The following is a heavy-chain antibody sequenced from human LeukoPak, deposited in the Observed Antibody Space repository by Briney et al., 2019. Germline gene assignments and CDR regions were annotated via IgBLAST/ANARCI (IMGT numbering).Heavy chain of an antibody. Sequence: SETLSLTCTVSGGSISSTSYYWGWIRQPPGKGLEWNGSIYYSGSTYYNPSLKSRVTISVDTSKNQFSLQVRSVTAADTAVYYCARPQGVASVWDFEYWGQGTLVSVSS. CDR1: GGSISSTSYY. CDR3: ARPQGVASVWDFEY. V-gene: IGHV4-39*01. D-gene: IGHD5-12*01. CDR2: IYYSGST. J-gene: IGHJ4*02.